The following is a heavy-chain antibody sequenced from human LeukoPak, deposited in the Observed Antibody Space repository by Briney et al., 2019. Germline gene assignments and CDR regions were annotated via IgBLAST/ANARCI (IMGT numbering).Heavy chain of an antibody. V-gene: IGHV1-69*05. CDR1: GGTFSSYA. D-gene: IGHD2-15*01. CDR3: ARGLGYCSGGSCYVGVYYYYMDV. J-gene: IGHJ6*03. CDR2: IIPIFGTA. Sequence: SVKVSCKASGGTFSSYAISWVRQAPGQGLEWMGGIIPIFGTANCAQKFQGRVTITTDESTSTAYMELSSLRSEDTAVYYCARGLGYCSGGSCYVGVYYYYMDVWGKGTTVTVSS.